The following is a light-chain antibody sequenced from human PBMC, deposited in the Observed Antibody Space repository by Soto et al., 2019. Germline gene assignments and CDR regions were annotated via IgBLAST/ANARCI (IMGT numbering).Light chain of an antibody. CDR1: QSISTY. Sequence: DIQMTPSPSTLSASVVDRVAITCRASQSISTYLAWYQQKPGKAPKLLIYKASSLESGVPSRFSGSGSGAEFTLTISSLQPDDFATYYCQQYNTYSRTFGQGTKV. J-gene: IGKJ1*01. V-gene: IGKV1-5*03. CDR2: KAS. CDR3: QQYNTYSRT.